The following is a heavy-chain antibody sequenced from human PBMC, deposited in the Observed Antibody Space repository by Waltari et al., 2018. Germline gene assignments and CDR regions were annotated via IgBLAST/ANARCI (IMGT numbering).Heavy chain of an antibody. J-gene: IGHJ4*02. V-gene: IGHV3-7*01. CDR1: GFTFSDYW. Sequence: EVQLVESGGGLVPPGGSLRLSCAAFGFTFSDYWMTWVRQAPGKGLEWVANIKKDGGGKYYVDSVKGRFTVSRDNAKNSLYLQMSSLRAEDTAVYYCARDRGYCGGDCYKNLDSWGQGTLVAVSS. D-gene: IGHD2-21*01. CDR2: IKKDGGGK. CDR3: ARDRGYCGGDCYKNLDS.